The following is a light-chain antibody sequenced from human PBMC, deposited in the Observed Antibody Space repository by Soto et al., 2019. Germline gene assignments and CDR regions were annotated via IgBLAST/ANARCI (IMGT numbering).Light chain of an antibody. CDR2: EGS. CDR1: SGDVGSYSH. J-gene: IGLJ1*01. CDR3: GSYALSSSYV. V-gene: IGLV2-23*01. Sequence: QSVLTQPASVSGSPGQSITIACTGTSGDVGSYSHVSWYQQHPGKAPRLIIYEGSKRPSGVSHRFSASRSDNTASLTISGLQVEEEVAYSGGSYALSSSYVFGRGTKVTVL.